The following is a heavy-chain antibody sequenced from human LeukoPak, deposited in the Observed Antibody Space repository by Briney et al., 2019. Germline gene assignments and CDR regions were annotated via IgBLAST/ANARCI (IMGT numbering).Heavy chain of an antibody. J-gene: IGHJ5*02. D-gene: IGHD1-1*01. Sequence: ETLSLTCAVYGGSFSGYYWSWIRQPPGKGLEWVSAISGSGGTTFYADSVKGRFTISRDNSKDTLYLQMNSLRAEDTAVYYCAKATHNWNPFDPWGQGTLVTVSS. V-gene: IGHV3-23*01. CDR3: AKATHNWNPFDP. CDR1: GGSFSGYY. CDR2: ISGSGGTT.